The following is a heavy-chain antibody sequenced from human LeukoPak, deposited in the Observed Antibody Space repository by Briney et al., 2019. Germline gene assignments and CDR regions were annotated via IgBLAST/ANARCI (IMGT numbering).Heavy chain of an antibody. CDR2: ISYDGSDR. CDR1: RFRFSDYS. CDR3: IKVGPTASGNYHAFDV. J-gene: IGHJ3*01. Sequence: GGSLRLSCSASRFRFSDYSMDWVRQAPGKGLEWVSVISYDGSDRKYADSVRGRFIISRDNSNNMVYLQMNTVRVDDTAVYYCIKVGPTASGNYHAFDVWGQGITVIVSS. V-gene: IGHV3-30*04. D-gene: IGHD3-10*01.